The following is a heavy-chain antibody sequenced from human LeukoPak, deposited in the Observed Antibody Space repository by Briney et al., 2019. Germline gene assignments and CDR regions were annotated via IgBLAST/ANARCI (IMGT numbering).Heavy chain of an antibody. Sequence: PGGSLRLSCTASGLTFGDYAMSWFRQAPGKGLEWVAFIRSKAYDGTTEYAASVKGRFTISRDDSNNIAYLQMNSLKSEDTAVYYCTRGLEGFTAYDDYWGQGTLVTVSS. J-gene: IGHJ4*02. CDR2: IRSKAYDGTT. V-gene: IGHV3-49*03. CDR1: GLTFGDYA. D-gene: IGHD5-12*01. CDR3: TRGLEGFTAYDDY.